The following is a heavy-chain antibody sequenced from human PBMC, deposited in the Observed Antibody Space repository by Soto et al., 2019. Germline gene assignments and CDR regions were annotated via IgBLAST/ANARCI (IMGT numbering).Heavy chain of an antibody. CDR3: ERGGIVAVPAALSSYADYNHDRFDS. CDR1: GGSFSDSA. J-gene: IGHJ4*02. CDR2: IIPMFAAT. D-gene: IGHD2-2*01. Sequence: QVQLAQSGAEVRSPGSSVKVSCRASGGSFSDSAFSWLRQAPGQGLEWVGGIIPMFAATKYAQALQGRVTITVDASKQTVYLALSSLAADESAVYFCERGGIVAVPAALSSYADYNHDRFDSWGQGTLVSVS. V-gene: IGHV1-69*01.